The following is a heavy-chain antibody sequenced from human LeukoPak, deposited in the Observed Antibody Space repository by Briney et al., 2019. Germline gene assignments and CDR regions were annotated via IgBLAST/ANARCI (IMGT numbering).Heavy chain of an antibody. Sequence: SETLSLTCTVSGGSISSYYWSWIRQPPGKGLEWIGYIYYSGSTNYNPSLKSRVTMSVDTSKNQFSLKLSSVTAADTAVYYCARTADAFDSWGQGTMVTVSS. CDR1: GGSISSYY. V-gene: IGHV4-59*01. CDR2: IYYSGST. J-gene: IGHJ3*02. CDR3: ARTADAFDS.